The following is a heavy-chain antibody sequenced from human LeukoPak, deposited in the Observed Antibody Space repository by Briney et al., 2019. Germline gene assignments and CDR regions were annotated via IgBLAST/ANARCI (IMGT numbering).Heavy chain of an antibody. CDR3: ARESAYFGVVVQYYYYYYMDV. J-gene: IGHJ6*03. V-gene: IGHV3-48*03. Sequence: GGSLRLSCAASGFTFSSYEMNWVRQAPGKGLEWVSYISSSGSTIYYVDSVKGRFTISRDNAKNSLYLQMNSLRAEDTAVYYCARESAYFGVVVQYYYYYYMDVWGKGTTVTVSS. CDR2: ISSSGSTI. D-gene: IGHD3-3*01. CDR1: GFTFSSYE.